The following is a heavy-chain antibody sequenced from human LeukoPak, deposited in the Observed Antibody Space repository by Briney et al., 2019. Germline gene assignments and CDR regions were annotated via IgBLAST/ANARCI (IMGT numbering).Heavy chain of an antibody. Sequence: PSETLSLTCTVSGGSISNCNYYWGWIRRPPGKGLEWIGSMCYGGSIYYSPSLKSRVTISVDTSKNQFSLKLSSVTAADTAVYYCARDRILGESTYYYGLDVWGQGTTVTVSS. D-gene: IGHD2/OR15-2a*01. CDR3: ARDRILGESTYYYGLDV. J-gene: IGHJ6*02. V-gene: IGHV4-39*07. CDR1: GGSISNCNYY. CDR2: MCYGGSI.